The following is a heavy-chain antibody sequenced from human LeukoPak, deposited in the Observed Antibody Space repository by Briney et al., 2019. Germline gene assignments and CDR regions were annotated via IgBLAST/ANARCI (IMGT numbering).Heavy chain of an antibody. CDR1: GFTFSSYW. Sequence: GGSLRLSCAASGFTFSSYWMHWVRQAPGKGLVWVSRINSDGSSTSYADSVRGRFTISRDNAKNTLYLQMNSLRAEDTAVYYCARDGYSGYLTAAGRFDPWGQGTLVTVPS. CDR3: ARDGYSGYLTAAGRFDP. V-gene: IGHV3-74*01. D-gene: IGHD5-12*01. CDR2: INSDGSST. J-gene: IGHJ5*02.